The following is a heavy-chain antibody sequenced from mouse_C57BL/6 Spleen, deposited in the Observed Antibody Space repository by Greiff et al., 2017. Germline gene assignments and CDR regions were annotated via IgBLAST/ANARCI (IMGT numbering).Heavy chain of an antibody. CDR1: GFTFSDFY. D-gene: IGHD3-3*01. CDR2: IRNKASDYTT. J-gene: IGHJ1*03. V-gene: IGHV7-1*01. Sequence: EVHLVESGGGLVQSGRSLRLSCATSGFTFSDFYMEWVRQAPGKGLEWIAAIRNKASDYTTEYSASLKGRFIVSRDTSQSILYIQMNALRAEDTAIYYCARAARGRYFDVWGTGTTVTVSS. CDR3: ARAARGRYFDV.